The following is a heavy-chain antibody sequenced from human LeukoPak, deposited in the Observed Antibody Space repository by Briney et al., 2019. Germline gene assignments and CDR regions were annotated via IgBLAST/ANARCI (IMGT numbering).Heavy chain of an antibody. Sequence: ASVKVSCKASGYTFTTYAMHWVRQAPGQRLEWMGWINAGNGNTKYSQKFQAKVTITRDTSASTAYMELSSLRSEDTAVYYCARDPIGSRWPYYFDYWGQGTLVTVSS. CDR1: GYTFTTYA. CDR3: ARDPIGSRWPYYFDY. J-gene: IGHJ4*02. CDR2: INAGNGNT. V-gene: IGHV1-3*01. D-gene: IGHD6-13*01.